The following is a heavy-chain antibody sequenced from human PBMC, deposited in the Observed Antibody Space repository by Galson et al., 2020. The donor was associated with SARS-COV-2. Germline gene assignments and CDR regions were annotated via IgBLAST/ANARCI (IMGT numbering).Heavy chain of an antibody. J-gene: IGHJ6*02. D-gene: IGHD5-18*01. CDR1: GFPFSTYS. CDR2: ISTSSSYT. Sequence: SCAASGFPFSTYSINWVRLAPGKGLEWVSSISTSSSYTYYVDSVKGRFSISRDNPRNSLYLQMNSLRAEDTAVYYCARDEGIRGYNYGRLYYGMDVWGQGTTVTVSS. CDR3: ARDEGIRGYNYGRLYYGMDV. V-gene: IGHV3-21*01.